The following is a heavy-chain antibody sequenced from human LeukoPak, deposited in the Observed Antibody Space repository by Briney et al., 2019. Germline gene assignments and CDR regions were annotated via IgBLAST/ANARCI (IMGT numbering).Heavy chain of an antibody. J-gene: IGHJ4*02. V-gene: IGHV4-59*01. CDR2: IYYSGST. CDR1: GGSISSYY. D-gene: IGHD3-10*01. Sequence: PSETLSPTCTVSGGSISSYYWSWIRQPPGKGLEWIGYIYYSGSTNYNPSLKSRVTISVDTSKNQFSLKLSSVTAADTAVYYCARVLWFGELPPEYYFDYWGQGTLVTVSS. CDR3: ARVLWFGELPPEYYFDY.